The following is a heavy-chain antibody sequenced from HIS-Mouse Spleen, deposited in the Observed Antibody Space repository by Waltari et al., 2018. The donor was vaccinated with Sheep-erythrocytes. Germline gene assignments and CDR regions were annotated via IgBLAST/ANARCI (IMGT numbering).Heavy chain of an antibody. CDR1: GGTFSSYA. CDR3: AQTGATTPHFDY. Sequence: QVQLVQSGAEVKKPGSSVKVSCKASGGTFSSYAISWVRQAPGQGLEWMGRSIPILGIENDAQKFQGRVTITADKSTSTAYMELSSLRSEDTAVYYCAQTGATTPHFDYWGQGTLVTVSS. CDR2: SIPILGIE. D-gene: IGHD1-26*01. V-gene: IGHV1-69*04. J-gene: IGHJ4*02.